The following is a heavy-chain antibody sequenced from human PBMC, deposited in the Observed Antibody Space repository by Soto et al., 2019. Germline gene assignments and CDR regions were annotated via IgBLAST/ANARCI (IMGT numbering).Heavy chain of an antibody. CDR2: ISSSSSYI. CDR3: ARDLRLQDIVVVPAAIMDV. J-gene: IGHJ6*02. D-gene: IGHD2-2*01. Sequence: SGGAQRLFSAASGFTFSSYSMNWFRQAPGKGLEWVSSISSSSSYIYYADSVKGRFTISRDNAKNSLYLQMNSLRAEDTAVYYCARDLRLQDIVVVPAAIMDVWGQGTTVTVSS. V-gene: IGHV3-21*01. CDR1: GFTFSSYS.